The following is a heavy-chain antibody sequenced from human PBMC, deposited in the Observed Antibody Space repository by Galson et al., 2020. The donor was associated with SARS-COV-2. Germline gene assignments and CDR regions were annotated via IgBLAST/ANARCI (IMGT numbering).Heavy chain of an antibody. D-gene: IGHD6-13*01. CDR2: ISGSGDTT. CDR3: AKRLYSSSQSETRGMDV. CDR1: GLTFSSYA. V-gene: IGHV3-23*01. J-gene: IGHJ6*02. Sequence: GGSLRLSCAASGLTFSSYAMNWVRQAPGEGLEWVSAISGSGDTTHYAGSVKGRFTISRDNSKNTLYMQMNSVRAEDTAVYYCAKRLYSSSQSETRGMDVWGQGATVTVSS.